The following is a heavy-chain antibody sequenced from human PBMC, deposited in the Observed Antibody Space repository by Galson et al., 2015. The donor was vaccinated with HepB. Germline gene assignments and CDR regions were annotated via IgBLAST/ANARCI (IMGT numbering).Heavy chain of an antibody. CDR2: INAGNGNT. Sequence: SCKASGYTSTSYAMHWVRQAPGQRLEWMGWINAGNGNTKYSQKFQGRVTITRDTSASTAYMELSSLRSEDTAVYYCARDCSGGSCYSPHFDYWGQGTLVTVSS. CDR3: ARDCSGGSCYSPHFDY. J-gene: IGHJ4*02. CDR1: GYTSTSYA. D-gene: IGHD2-15*01. V-gene: IGHV1-3*01.